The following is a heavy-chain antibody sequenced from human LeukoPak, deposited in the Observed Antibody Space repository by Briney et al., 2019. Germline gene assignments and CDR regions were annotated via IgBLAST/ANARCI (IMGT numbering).Heavy chain of an antibody. D-gene: IGHD2-8*01. V-gene: IGHV4-61*01. CDR2: IYYSGST. J-gene: IGHJ3*02. CDR3: ARDAGYCTNGVCYALAFDI. Sequence: PSETLSLTCTVSGGSISSSSYYWGWIRQPPGKGLEWIGYIYYSGSTNYNPSLKSRVTISVDTSKNQFSLKLSSVTAADTAVYYCARDAGYCTNGVCYALAFDIWGQGTMVTVSS. CDR1: GGSISSSSYY.